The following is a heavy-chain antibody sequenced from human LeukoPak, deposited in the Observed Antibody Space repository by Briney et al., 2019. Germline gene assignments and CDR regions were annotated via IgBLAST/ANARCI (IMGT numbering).Heavy chain of an antibody. CDR1: GGSISSSSYY. CDR2: IYYSGST. D-gene: IGHD3-10*02. CDR3: ARPSFGITMLDIVWYFDL. V-gene: IGHV4-39*01. Sequence: SETLSLTCTVSGGSISSSSYYWGWIRQPPGKGLEWIGSIYYSGSTYYNPSLKSRVTISVDTSKNQFSLKLSSVTAADTAVYYCARPSFGITMLDIVWYFDLWGRGTLVTVSS. J-gene: IGHJ2*01.